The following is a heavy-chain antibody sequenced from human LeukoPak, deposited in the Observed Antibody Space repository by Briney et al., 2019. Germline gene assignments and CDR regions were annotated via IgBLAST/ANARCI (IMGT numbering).Heavy chain of an antibody. CDR3: AGTGLFFDY. CDR2: MYESGGT. CDR1: GASISGYH. Sequence: PSETLSLTCSVYGASISGYHWSWLRQPPGQGLEWIGHMYESGGTTYNPSLKSRVSIALDTSKKHFSLKLSSVTAADTAVYYCAGTGLFFDYWSQGTLVTVSS. D-gene: IGHD7-27*01. J-gene: IGHJ4*02. V-gene: IGHV4-59*01.